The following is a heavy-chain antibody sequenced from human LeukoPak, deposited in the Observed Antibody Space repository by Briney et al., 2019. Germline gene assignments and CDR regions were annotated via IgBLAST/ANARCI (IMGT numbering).Heavy chain of an antibody. D-gene: IGHD5-18*01. CDR3: TTGTWIQLWLPDY. J-gene: IGHJ4*02. CDR2: IKSKTDGGTT. CDR1: GFTFSNAC. V-gene: IGHV3-15*01. Sequence: GGSLRLSCAASGFTFSNACMTWVRQAPGKGPGWVGHIKSKTDGGTTDFAAPVKGRFTISRDDSKNTLFLQMNSLKTEDTAVYYCTTGTWIQLWLPDYWGQGTLVTVSS.